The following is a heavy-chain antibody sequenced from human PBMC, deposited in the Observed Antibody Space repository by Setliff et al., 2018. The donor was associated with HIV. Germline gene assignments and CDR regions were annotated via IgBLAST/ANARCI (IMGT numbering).Heavy chain of an antibody. D-gene: IGHD4-17*01. CDR3: AKDGYSDYLNSYFDY. J-gene: IGHJ4*02. V-gene: IGHV3-23*01. CDR2: VSRDSNNI. CDR1: GFTFSTYA. Sequence: PGGSLRLSCAASGFTFSTYAMNWVRQTSGKGLEWVAYVSRDSNNIYYADSVKGRFTISRDNSKDTLYLQMNSLRAEDTAVYYCAKDGYSDYLNSYFDYWGQGTLVTVSS.